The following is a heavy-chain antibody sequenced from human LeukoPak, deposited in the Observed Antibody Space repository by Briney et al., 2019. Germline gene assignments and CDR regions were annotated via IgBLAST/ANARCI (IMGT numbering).Heavy chain of an antibody. Sequence: SETLSLTCTVSGGSISSSSYYWGWIRQPPGKGLEWIGNIYYSGSTYYNPSLKSRVTISVDTSKNQFSLKLSSVTAADTAVYYCASDYSGYDIRGFPFDYWGQGTLVTVSS. J-gene: IGHJ4*02. V-gene: IGHV4-39*01. CDR3: ASDYSGYDIRGFPFDY. D-gene: IGHD5-12*01. CDR1: GGSISSSSYY. CDR2: IYYSGST.